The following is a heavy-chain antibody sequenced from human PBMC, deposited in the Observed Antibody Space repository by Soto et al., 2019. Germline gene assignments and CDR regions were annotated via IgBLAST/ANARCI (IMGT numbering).Heavy chain of an antibody. CDR1: GFSLSTSGMC. Sequence: SGPTLVNPTQTLTLTCTFSGFSLSTSGMCVSWIRQPPGKALEWLARIDWDDDKYYGTSLKTRLTISKDTSKNQVVLTMTNMDPVDTATYYCARIRIAAAMGTSLDNWFDPWGQGTLVTVSS. CDR3: ARIRIAAAMGTSLDNWFDP. D-gene: IGHD6-13*01. V-gene: IGHV2-70*11. CDR2: IDWDDDK. J-gene: IGHJ5*02.